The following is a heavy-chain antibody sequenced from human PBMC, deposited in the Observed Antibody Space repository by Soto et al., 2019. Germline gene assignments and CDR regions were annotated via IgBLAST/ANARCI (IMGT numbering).Heavy chain of an antibody. CDR1: GGSISSGGYS. J-gene: IGHJ4*02. V-gene: IGHV4-30-2*01. D-gene: IGHD6-19*01. Sequence: SETLSLTCAVSGGSISSGGYSWNWIRQPPGKGLEWIGYIYDSGNTNFNPSLRSRVSISADRSKNHFSMNLTSVTAADTAVYYCARGYASGLPGYGGQGILVPV. CDR3: ARGYASGLPGY. CDR2: IYDSGNT.